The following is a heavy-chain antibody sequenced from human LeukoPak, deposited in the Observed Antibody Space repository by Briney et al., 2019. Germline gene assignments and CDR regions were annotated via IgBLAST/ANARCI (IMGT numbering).Heavy chain of an antibody. V-gene: IGHV3-33*01. D-gene: IGHD3-10*01. J-gene: IGHJ6*04. CDR2: IWYDGSNK. CDR1: GYTFSSYG. CDR3: ARDNSRFGDGMDV. Sequence: GGSLRLSCAASGYTFSSYGMHWVRQAPGKGLEWVAVIWYDGSNKYYADSVKGRFTISRDNSKNTLYLQINSLRAEDTAVYYCARDNSRFGDGMDVWGKGTTVTVSS.